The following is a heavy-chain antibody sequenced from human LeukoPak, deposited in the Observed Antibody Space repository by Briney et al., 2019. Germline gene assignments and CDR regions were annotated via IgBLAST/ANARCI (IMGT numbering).Heavy chain of an antibody. CDR1: GGAFSGYY. CDR3: AREFSGYDFDH. J-gene: IGHJ4*02. Sequence: SETLSLTCAVSGGAFSGYYWSGIRQPPGKGMERIGEINHSGSTNYNPSLKSRVTISVDTSKNQCSLKMRSVTAADTAVYYCAREFSGYDFDHWGQGTLVTVSS. V-gene: IGHV4-34*01. D-gene: IGHD5-12*01. CDR2: INHSGST.